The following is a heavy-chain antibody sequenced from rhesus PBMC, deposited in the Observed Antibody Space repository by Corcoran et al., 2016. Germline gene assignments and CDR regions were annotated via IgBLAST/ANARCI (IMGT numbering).Heavy chain of an antibody. CDR1: GYSISSGYG. V-gene: IGHV4-122*02. D-gene: IGHD6-25*01. Sequence: QLQLQESGPGLVKPSETLSLTCAVSGYSISSGYGWSWIHQPPGKGLEWIGYISYSGSTSYNPSLKSRVTISRDTSKNQFSLKLSSVTAADTAVYYCARRYGSWGFDYWGQGVLVTVSS. J-gene: IGHJ4*01. CDR2: ISYSGST. CDR3: ARRYGSWGFDY.